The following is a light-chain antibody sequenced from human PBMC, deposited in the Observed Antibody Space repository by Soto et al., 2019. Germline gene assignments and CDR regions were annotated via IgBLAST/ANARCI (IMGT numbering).Light chain of an antibody. CDR3: QQYGSSPTIT. CDR1: QSVSSSY. V-gene: IGKV3-20*01. J-gene: IGKJ5*01. CDR2: GAS. Sequence: EIVLTLSPVTLSLSPGERATLSCRPSQSVSSSYLAWYQQKPGQAPRLLVYGASSRATGIPDRFSGSGSGTDFTLTISRLEPEDFAVYYCQQYGSSPTITFGPGTRLEIK.